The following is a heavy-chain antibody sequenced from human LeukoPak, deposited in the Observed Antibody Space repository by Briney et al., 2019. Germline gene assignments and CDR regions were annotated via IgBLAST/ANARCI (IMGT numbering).Heavy chain of an antibody. CDR3: ARLPVPAAMYYFDY. D-gene: IGHD2-2*01. V-gene: IGHV3-11*01. J-gene: IGHJ4*02. CDR1: GFTFSDSY. Sequence: PGGSLRLSCAASGFTFSDSYMTWIRQAPGKGLEWVSYISNSGSSIYYADSVKGRFTTSRDNAKSSLYLQMNSLRAEDTALYYCARLPVPAAMYYFDYWGQGTLVTVSS. CDR2: ISNSGSSI.